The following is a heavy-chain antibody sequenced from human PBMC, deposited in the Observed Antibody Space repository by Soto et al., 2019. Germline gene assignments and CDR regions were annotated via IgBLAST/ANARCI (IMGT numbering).Heavy chain of an antibody. CDR2: MYNTGST. Sequence: SETLSLTCTVSGGSISGYYWSWIRQPPGKGLEWIGYMYNTGSTVYNPSFKSRVTISVDTSKNQFSLKLNSVTAADTAVYYCARAVHYYGSGSYDRELYYFADWGQGTLVTVSS. J-gene: IGHJ4*02. CDR1: GGSISGYY. V-gene: IGHV4-59*01. D-gene: IGHD3-10*01. CDR3: ARAVHYYGSGSYDRELYYFAD.